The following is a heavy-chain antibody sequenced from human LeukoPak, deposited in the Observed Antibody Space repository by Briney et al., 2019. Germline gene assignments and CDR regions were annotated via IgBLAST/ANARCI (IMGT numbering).Heavy chain of an antibody. Sequence: GGSLRLSCAASGFTFSSYWMSWVRQAPGKGLEWVANIKQDGSEKYYVDSVKGRFTISRDNAKNSLYLQMNSLRAEDTAVYYCARDLSYCSSTSCYSASLDYWGQGTLVTVST. V-gene: IGHV3-7*01. CDR2: IKQDGSEK. CDR1: GFTFSSYW. J-gene: IGHJ4*02. CDR3: ARDLSYCSSTSCYSASLDY. D-gene: IGHD2-2*02.